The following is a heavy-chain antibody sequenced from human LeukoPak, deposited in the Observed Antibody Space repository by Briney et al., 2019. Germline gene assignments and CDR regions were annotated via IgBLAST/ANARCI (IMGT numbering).Heavy chain of an antibody. CDR2: ISYDGSNK. Sequence: GGSLRLSCAASGFTFRSYAMHWVRQAPGKGLEWVAVISYDGSNKYYADSVKGRFTISRDNSKNTLYLQMNSLRAEDTAVYYCARAGNTRFDYWGQGTLVTVSS. CDR1: GFTFRSYA. J-gene: IGHJ4*02. V-gene: IGHV3-30*04. D-gene: IGHD2/OR15-2a*01. CDR3: ARAGNTRFDY.